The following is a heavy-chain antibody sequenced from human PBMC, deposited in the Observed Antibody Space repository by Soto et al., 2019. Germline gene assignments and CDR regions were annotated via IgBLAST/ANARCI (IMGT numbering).Heavy chain of an antibody. CDR2: IYPGDSDT. V-gene: IGHV5-51*01. D-gene: IGHD4-17*01. CDR1: GYNFTSYS. J-gene: IGHJ6*03. CDR3: ARFAVTEARLPDEYYYYMDV. Sequence: ECRKVSCSGSGYNFTSYSIVWVPQMPGKGMEWIGIIYPGDSDTRYSPSFQGQVTISADKSISTAYLQWSSLKASDTAMYYCARFAVTEARLPDEYYYYMDVWGKGTTVTVS.